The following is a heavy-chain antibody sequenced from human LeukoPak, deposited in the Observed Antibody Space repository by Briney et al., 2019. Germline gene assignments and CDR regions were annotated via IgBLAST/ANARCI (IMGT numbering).Heavy chain of an antibody. Sequence: GGSLRLSCAASGFTFSNYAMSWVRQAPGKGLEWDSAMSGNGGRTKYADSVKGRFTISRDNSKNTLYLQMNSLRAEDTAVYYCAKDLEMIVVEDAFDIWGQGTMVTVFS. CDR2: MSGNGGRT. CDR3: AKDLEMIVVEDAFDI. V-gene: IGHV3-23*01. D-gene: IGHD3-22*01. CDR1: GFTFSNYA. J-gene: IGHJ3*02.